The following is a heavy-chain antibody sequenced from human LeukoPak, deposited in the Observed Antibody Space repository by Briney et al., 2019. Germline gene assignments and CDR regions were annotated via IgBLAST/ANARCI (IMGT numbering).Heavy chain of an antibody. Sequence: ASVKVSCKASGYTFTSYYMHWVRQAPGQGLEWMGVINASGGSTIYAQKFQGRVTMTRDTSTSTVYVELSSLRSEDTAVYYCARHPGRNYFDFWGQGTLVTVPS. CDR1: GYTFTSYY. D-gene: IGHD2-15*01. V-gene: IGHV1-46*03. J-gene: IGHJ4*02. CDR2: INASGGST. CDR3: ARHPGRNYFDF.